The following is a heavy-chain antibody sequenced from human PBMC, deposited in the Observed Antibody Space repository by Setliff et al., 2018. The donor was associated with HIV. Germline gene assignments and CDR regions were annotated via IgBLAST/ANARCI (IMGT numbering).Heavy chain of an antibody. V-gene: IGHV4-61*05. CDR1: GGSISDYSDY. Sequence: SETLSLTCTVSGGSISDYSDYWGWIRQPPGKGLEWIGSIYFTGSSDNNPSLKSRVTLSVDTSKHQFSLRMKSVTAADTAMYYCAREGKTAMVTKYFDYWGQGTMVTVSS. CDR2: IYFTGSS. CDR3: AREGKTAMVTKYFDY. J-gene: IGHJ4*02. D-gene: IGHD5-18*01.